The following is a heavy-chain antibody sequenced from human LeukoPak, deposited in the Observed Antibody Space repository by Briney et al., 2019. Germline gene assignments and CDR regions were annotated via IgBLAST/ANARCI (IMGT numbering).Heavy chain of an antibody. CDR2: INCSGSST. V-gene: IGHV3-20*04. CDR3: ARDVQDPNAHQHYFDY. D-gene: IGHD2-8*01. CDR1: GFTFNDYG. J-gene: IGHJ4*02. Sequence: GGSLRLSCAASGFTFNDYGMSWVRQAPGKGLEWVSYINCSGSSTDYADSVKGRFTISRDNAKNSLYLQMNSLRAEDTAVYYCARDVQDPNAHQHYFDYWGQGTLVTVSS.